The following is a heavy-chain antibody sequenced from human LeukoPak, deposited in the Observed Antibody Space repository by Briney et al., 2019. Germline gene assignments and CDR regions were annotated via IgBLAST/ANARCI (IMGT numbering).Heavy chain of an antibody. CDR3: AKEPASGSCFDY. V-gene: IGHV3-23*01. D-gene: IGHD3-10*01. CDR2: ISGSGGST. J-gene: IGHJ4*02. CDR1: GFTFSSYA. Sequence: HPGGSLRLSCAASGFTFSSYAMSWVRQAPGKGLEWVSAISGSGGSTYYADSVKGRFTISRDNSKNTLYLQMNSLRAEDTALYYCAKEPASGSCFDYWGQGTLVTVSS.